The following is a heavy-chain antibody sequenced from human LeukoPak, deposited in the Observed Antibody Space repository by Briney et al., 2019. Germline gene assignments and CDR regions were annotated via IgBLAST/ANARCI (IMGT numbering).Heavy chain of an antibody. CDR1: GFTFSSYG. CDR3: ARADCSSSSCYTVSH. V-gene: IGHV3-30*03. D-gene: IGHD2-2*01. CDR2: ISYDGSNK. Sequence: GRSLRLSCAASGFTFSSYGMHWVRQAPGKGLEWVAVISYDGSNKYYADSVKGRFTISRDNSKNTVYLQMDSLRAEDMAIYYCARADCSSSSCYTVSHWGQGTLVTVSS. J-gene: IGHJ4*02.